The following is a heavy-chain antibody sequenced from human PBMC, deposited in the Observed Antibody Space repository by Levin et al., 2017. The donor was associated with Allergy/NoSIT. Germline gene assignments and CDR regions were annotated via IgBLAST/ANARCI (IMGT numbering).Heavy chain of an antibody. J-gene: IGHJ6*03. CDR1: GFTFSSYS. Sequence: QAGGSLRLSCAASGFTFSSYSMNWVRQAPGKGLEWVSYISSSSSTIYYADSVKGRFTISRDNAKNSLYLQMNSLRAEDTAVYYCAREEGSLLWFGELLGPPYYYYYMDVWGKGTTVTVSS. V-gene: IGHV3-48*01. CDR2: ISSSSSTI. D-gene: IGHD3-10*01. CDR3: AREEGSLLWFGELLGPPYYYYYMDV.